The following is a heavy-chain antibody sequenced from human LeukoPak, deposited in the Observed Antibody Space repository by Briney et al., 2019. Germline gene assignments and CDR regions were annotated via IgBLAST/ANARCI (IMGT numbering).Heavy chain of an antibody. D-gene: IGHD2-2*01. CDR1: GFTFSSYW. CDR3: ARGVVVTVTDAFDI. J-gene: IGHJ3*02. V-gene: IGHV3-7*01. Sequence: PGGSLRLSCAASGFTFSSYWMSWVRQAPGKGLEWVANIKQDGSEKYYVDSVKGRFTISRDNAKNSLYLQMNSLRAEDTAVYYCARGVVVTVTDAFDIWGQGTMVTVSS. CDR2: IKQDGSEK.